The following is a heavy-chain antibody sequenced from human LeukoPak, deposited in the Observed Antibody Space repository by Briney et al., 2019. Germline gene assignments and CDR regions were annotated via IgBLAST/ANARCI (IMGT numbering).Heavy chain of an antibody. CDR1: GDSISSYF. Sequence: SETLSLTCTVSGDSISSYFWSWIRQPPGKRLEWIGYIYDSGSTNYNPSLKSRVTISIDTSKNQFSLKLRSLTAADTAVYYCARQWRYYDNSGYYTNWIDPWGQGTLVTVSS. D-gene: IGHD3-22*01. J-gene: IGHJ5*02. V-gene: IGHV4-59*08. CDR2: IYDSGST. CDR3: ARQWRYYDNSGYYTNWIDP.